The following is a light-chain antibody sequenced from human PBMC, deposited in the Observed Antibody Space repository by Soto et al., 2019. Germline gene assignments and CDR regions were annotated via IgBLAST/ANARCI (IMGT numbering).Light chain of an antibody. J-gene: IGKJ3*01. Sequence: DIQMTQSPTSLSASVGDRVTITCRASQGIRNFVAWYQQKPGKAPKLLIYAASTLQSGVPSRFSGSGSGTAFTLTNNSLQPEDVATYSCQKYSSVPVFGPGTKVEIK. CDR1: QGIRNF. CDR2: AAS. CDR3: QKYSSVPV. V-gene: IGKV1-27*01.